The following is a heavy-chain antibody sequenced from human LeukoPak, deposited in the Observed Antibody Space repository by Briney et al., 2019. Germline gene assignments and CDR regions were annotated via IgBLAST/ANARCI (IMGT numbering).Heavy chain of an antibody. Sequence: GGSLRLSCAASGFTFRRYAMHWVRQAPGKGLEWVAAMSFDGSYKYYAESVKGRFTISRDNSNNTVSLEMNSLRAEDTAVYFCARGKGGSFKYWGQGTLVTVSS. CDR2: MSFDGSYK. V-gene: IGHV3-30*01. CDR3: ARGKGGSFKY. CDR1: GFTFRRYA. D-gene: IGHD5-12*01. J-gene: IGHJ4*02.